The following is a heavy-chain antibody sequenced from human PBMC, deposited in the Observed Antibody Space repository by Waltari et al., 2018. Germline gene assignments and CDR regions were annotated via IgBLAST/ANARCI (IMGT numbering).Heavy chain of an antibody. CDR1: EFTFSGSG. Sequence: EVQLVESGGGLVQPGGSLRLYCAASEFTFSGSGMHWVRQAPGKGLVWVSRINSDESSTSYADSVKGRFTISRDNAKNTLYLQMNSLRAEDTAVYYCASQNGGNSWWLDPWGQGTLVTVSS. CDR3: ASQNGGNSWWLDP. J-gene: IGHJ5*02. CDR2: INSDESST. D-gene: IGHD2-21*02. V-gene: IGHV3-74*01.